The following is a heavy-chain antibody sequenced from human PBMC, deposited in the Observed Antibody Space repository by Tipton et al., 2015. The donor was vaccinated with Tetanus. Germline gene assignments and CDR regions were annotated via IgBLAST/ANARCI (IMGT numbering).Heavy chain of an antibody. J-gene: IGHJ4*02. D-gene: IGHD2-15*01. Sequence: TLSLTCTVSGGSISSGDYYWSWIRQPPGKGLEWIGYIYYSGSTYYNPSLKSRVTISVDTSKNQLSLKLRSVNAADTAVYYCARGYCSGGSCSFLPVDYWGQGTLVTVSS. CDR3: ARGYCSGGSCSFLPVDY. CDR2: IYYSGST. CDR1: GGSISSGDYY. V-gene: IGHV4-30-4*01.